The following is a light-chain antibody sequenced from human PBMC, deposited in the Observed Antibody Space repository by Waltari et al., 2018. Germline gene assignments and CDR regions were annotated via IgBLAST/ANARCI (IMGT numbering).Light chain of an antibody. CDR2: EVT. Sequence: QSAPTQPASVSGSLGQSISISCSGPSTDVGVYNYVSWFQQCPGKAPKLIIYEVTNRPSGISNRFSGSKSGNTASLTISGLQADDEADYYCSSYTASSTWVFGGGTKLTVL. CDR1: STDVGVYNY. V-gene: IGLV2-14*01. CDR3: SSYTASSTWV. J-gene: IGLJ3*02.